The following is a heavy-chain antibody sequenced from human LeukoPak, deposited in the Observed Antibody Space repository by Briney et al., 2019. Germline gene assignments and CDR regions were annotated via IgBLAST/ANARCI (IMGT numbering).Heavy chain of an antibody. D-gene: IGHD6-19*01. Sequence: GGSLRLSCAASGFTFSSYAMHWVRQAPGKGLEWVAVISYDGSNKYYADSVKGRFPISRDNSKNTLYLQMNSLRAEDTAVYYCARAGEQWLVRGNAGLHYWGQGTLVTVSS. CDR2: ISYDGSNK. CDR1: GFTFSSYA. J-gene: IGHJ4*02. CDR3: ARAGEQWLVRGNAGLHY. V-gene: IGHV3-30-3*01.